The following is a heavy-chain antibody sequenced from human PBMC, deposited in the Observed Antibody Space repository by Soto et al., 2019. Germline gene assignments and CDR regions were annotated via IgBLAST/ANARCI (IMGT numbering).Heavy chain of an antibody. J-gene: IGHJ4*02. CDR3: ARDLPYSSSPFDY. CDR2: VIPNLGVT. CDR1: GGTLSSYT. D-gene: IGHD6-13*01. Sequence: GASVKVSCKASGGTLSSYTFSWVRQAPGQGLEWMGRVIPNLGVTNYAKKFQGRFTIVVDTSTSTAYMELNSLRYEDTAVYYCARDLPYSSSPFDYWGQGTLVTVSS. V-gene: IGHV1-69*04.